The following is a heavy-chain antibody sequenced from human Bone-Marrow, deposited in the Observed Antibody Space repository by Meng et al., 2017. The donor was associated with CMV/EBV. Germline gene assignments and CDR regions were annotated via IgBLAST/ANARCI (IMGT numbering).Heavy chain of an antibody. Sequence: ASVKVSCKASGYTFTSYYMHWVRQAPGQGLEWMGIINPSGGSTSYAQKFQGRVTMTRDTSTSTVYMELSSLRSEDTAVYYCARVKILIQYYYYYGMDVWAQGTSVTVPS. J-gene: IGHJ6*02. V-gene: IGHV1-46*01. D-gene: IGHD5-18*01. CDR3: ARVKILIQYYYYYGMDV. CDR2: INPSGGST. CDR1: GYTFTSYY.